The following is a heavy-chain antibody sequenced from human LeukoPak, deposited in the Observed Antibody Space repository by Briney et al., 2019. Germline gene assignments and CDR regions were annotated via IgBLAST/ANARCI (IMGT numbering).Heavy chain of an antibody. D-gene: IGHD3-16*02. CDR3: AREADPRYDYVWGSYRPYYMDV. V-gene: IGHV1-2*02. CDR2: INPNSGGT. J-gene: IGHJ6*03. CDR1: GYTFTGYY. Sequence: ASVKVSCKASGYTFTGYYMHWVRQAPGQGPEWMGWINPNSGGTNYAQKFQGRVTMTRDTSISTAYMELSRLRSDDTAVYYCAREADPRYDYVWGSYRPYYMDVWGKGTTVTISS.